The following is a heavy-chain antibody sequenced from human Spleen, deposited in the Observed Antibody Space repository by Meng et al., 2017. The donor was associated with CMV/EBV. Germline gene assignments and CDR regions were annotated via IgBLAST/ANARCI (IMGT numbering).Heavy chain of an antibody. Sequence: GESLKISCAASGFSVSSNYMTWVRQAPGKGLEWVSIIYPSGSTYDSDSVKGRFTISRDNSRNTLYLQMNSLRVDDTAVYYCASNHIAEDAFDIWGQGTMVTVSS. D-gene: IGHD6-13*01. J-gene: IGHJ3*02. V-gene: IGHV3-53*01. CDR1: GFSVSSNY. CDR3: ASNHIAEDAFDI. CDR2: IYPSGST.